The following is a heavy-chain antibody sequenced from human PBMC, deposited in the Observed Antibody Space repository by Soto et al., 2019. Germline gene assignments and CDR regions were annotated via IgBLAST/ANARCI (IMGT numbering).Heavy chain of an antibody. Sequence: GGSLRLSCAASGFTFSSYSMNWVRQAPGKGLEWVSSISSSSSYIHYADSVKGRFTISRDNAKNSLYLQMNGLRAEDTAVYYCARSDTLAYCGGDCYSGGVLGYYYYGMDVWGQGTTVTVSS. CDR3: ARSDTLAYCGGDCYSGGVLGYYYYGMDV. CDR1: GFTFSSYS. J-gene: IGHJ6*02. CDR2: ISSSSSYI. D-gene: IGHD2-21*02. V-gene: IGHV3-21*06.